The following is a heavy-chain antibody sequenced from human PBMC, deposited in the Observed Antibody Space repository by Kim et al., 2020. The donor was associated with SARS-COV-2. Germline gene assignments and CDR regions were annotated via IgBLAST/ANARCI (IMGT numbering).Heavy chain of an antibody. CDR3: ARALAAAGLGYYYGMDV. V-gene: IGHV3-30*04. CDR2: ISYDGSNK. D-gene: IGHD6-13*01. CDR1: GFTFSSYA. J-gene: IGHJ6*02. Sequence: GGSLRLSCAASGFTFSSYAMHWVRQAPGKGLEWVAVISYDGSNKYYADSVKGRFTISRDNSKNTLYLQMNSLRAEDTAVYYCARALAAAGLGYYYGMDVWGQGTTVTVSS.